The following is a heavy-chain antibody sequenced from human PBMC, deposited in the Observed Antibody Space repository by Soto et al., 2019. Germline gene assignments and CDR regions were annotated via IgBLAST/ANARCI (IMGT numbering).Heavy chain of an antibody. CDR1: GFTFSSYA. J-gene: IGHJ4*02. V-gene: IGHV3-30-3*01. Sequence: QVQLVESGGGVVQPGRSLRLSCAASGFTFSSYAMHWVRRAPGKGLEWMAGMSYDGSNKYYADSVKGRFTISRDNSKNTLYLQMNSLRPEDTALYYCAIDGGAYWGQGTLVIVSS. D-gene: IGHD3-16*01. CDR2: MSYDGSNK. CDR3: AIDGGAY.